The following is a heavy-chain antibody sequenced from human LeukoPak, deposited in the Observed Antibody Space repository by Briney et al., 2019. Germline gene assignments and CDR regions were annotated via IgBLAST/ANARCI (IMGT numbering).Heavy chain of an antibody. CDR1: GYTFTSYY. Sequence: ASVKVSCKASGYTFTSYYMHWVRQAPGQGLEWMGIINPSGGSTSYAQKFQGRVTMTRDMSTSTVYMELSSLRSEDTAVYYCARGPLYYYDSSGPPNDWGQGTLVTVSS. CDR2: INPSGGST. CDR3: ARGPLYYYDSSGPPND. D-gene: IGHD3-22*01. J-gene: IGHJ4*02. V-gene: IGHV1-46*01.